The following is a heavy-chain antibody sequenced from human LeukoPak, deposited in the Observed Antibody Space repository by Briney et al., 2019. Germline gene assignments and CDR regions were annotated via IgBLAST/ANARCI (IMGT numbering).Heavy chain of an antibody. CDR2: ISSSGSTI. D-gene: IGHD3-22*01. Sequence: PGGSLRLYCAAPGFTFSDYYMSWIRQAPGKGLEWVSYISSSGSTIYYADSVKGRFTISRDNAKNSLYLQMNSLRAEDTAVYYCARPTDYYDSSGYRHWGQGTLVTVSS. J-gene: IGHJ4*02. CDR3: ARPTDYYDSSGYRH. V-gene: IGHV3-11*01. CDR1: GFTFSDYY.